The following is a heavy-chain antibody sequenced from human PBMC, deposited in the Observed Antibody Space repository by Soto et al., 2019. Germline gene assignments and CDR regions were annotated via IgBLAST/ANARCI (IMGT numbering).Heavy chain of an antibody. V-gene: IGHV3-23*01. CDR3: AKDRGNGDTPNIYSYYGIEV. D-gene: IGHD2-21*02. CDR1: GFSFNAYG. Sequence: EVQLLESGVALEQPGGSLTLSCAVSGFSFNAYGMSWVRQAPGKGLEWISFISGGGGTIYYADSVKGRFISSRDNSKSTLYLQMTSLSVDDTAVYYCAKDRGNGDTPNIYSYYGIEVWGQGTTVTVSS. CDR2: ISGGGGTI. J-gene: IGHJ6*02.